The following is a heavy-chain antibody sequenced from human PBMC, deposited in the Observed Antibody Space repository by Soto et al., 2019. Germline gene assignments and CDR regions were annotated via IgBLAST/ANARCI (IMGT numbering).Heavy chain of an antibody. J-gene: IGHJ4*02. D-gene: IGHD2-15*01. CDR1: GFTLSSYV. V-gene: IGHV3-30*18. Sequence: LRLSCAASGFTLSSYVMNWVRQAPGKGLEWVAVISYDGSNKYYADSVKGRFTISRDNSKNTLYLQMSSLRVEDTAVYYCAKDRGGLDYWGQGALVTVSS. CDR3: AKDRGGLDY. CDR2: ISYDGSNK.